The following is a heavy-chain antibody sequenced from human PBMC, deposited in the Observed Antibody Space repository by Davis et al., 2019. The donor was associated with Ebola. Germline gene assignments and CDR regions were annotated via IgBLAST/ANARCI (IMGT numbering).Heavy chain of an antibody. J-gene: IGHJ4*02. Sequence: ASVKVSCKASGYTFTSYYMHWVRQAPGQGLEWMGWINPNSGGTNYAQKFQGRVTMTRDTSISTAYMELSRLRSDDTAVYYCARDPGYSSGWYRYWGQGTLVTVSS. CDR1: GYTFTSYY. CDR3: ARDPGYSSGWYRY. CDR2: INPNSGGT. V-gene: IGHV1-2*02. D-gene: IGHD6-19*01.